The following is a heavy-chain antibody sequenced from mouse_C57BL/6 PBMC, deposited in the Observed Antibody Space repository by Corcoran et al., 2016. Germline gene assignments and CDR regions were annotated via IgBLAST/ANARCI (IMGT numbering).Heavy chain of an antibody. CDR1: GYTFTSYG. J-gene: IGHJ2*01. CDR2: IYIGNGYT. Sequence: EVQLQQSGAELVRPGSSVKMSCKTSGYTFTSYGINWVKQRPGQGLEWIGYIYIGNGYTEYNEKFKGKATLTSDTSSSTAYMQLSSLTSEASAIYFCAIITTVVATGYFDYWGQGTTLTVSS. D-gene: IGHD1-1*01. CDR3: AIITTVVATGYFDY. V-gene: IGHV1-58*01.